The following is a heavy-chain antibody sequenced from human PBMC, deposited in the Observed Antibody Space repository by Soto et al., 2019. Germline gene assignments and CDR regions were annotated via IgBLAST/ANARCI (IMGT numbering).Heavy chain of an antibody. V-gene: IGHV4-59*08. CDR1: GGSISSYY. D-gene: IGHD2-15*01. Sequence: SETLSLTCTVSGGSISSYYWSWIRQPPGKGLECIVYIYYSGSTNYNPSLKSRVTISVDSSKNQFSLKLSSVTAADTAVYYCARRVRYCSGGSCHYYDYWGQGTLVTVSS. CDR2: IYYSGST. J-gene: IGHJ4*02. CDR3: ARRVRYCSGGSCHYYDY.